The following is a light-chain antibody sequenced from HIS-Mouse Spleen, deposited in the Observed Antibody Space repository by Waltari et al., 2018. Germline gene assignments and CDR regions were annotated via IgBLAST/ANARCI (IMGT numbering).Light chain of an antibody. CDR3: QSADSSGTYPVV. V-gene: IGLV3-25*03. CDR2: KDS. CDR1: ALPNQY. J-gene: IGLJ2*01. Sequence: SYELTQPPSVSVSPGQTDSITCSGDALPNQYDYWYQQKPGQAPVLVIYKDSERPSGIPERFSGSSSGTTVTLTISGVQAEDEADYYCQSADSSGTYPVVFGGGTKLTVL.